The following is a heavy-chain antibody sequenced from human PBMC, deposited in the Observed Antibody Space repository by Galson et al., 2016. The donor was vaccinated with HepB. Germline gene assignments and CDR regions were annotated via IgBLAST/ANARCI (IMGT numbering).Heavy chain of an antibody. Sequence: SLRLSCAASGFTFSSYGMHWVRQAPGKGLEWVALIWYDGSKKYYADSVKGRFTISRDNSKNTLYLQMNSLRAEDTGVYYCARERIAVAGPHYYFYAMDVWGQGTTVTVSS. CDR2: IWYDGSKK. CDR3: ARERIAVAGPHYYFYAMDV. CDR1: GFTFSSYG. V-gene: IGHV3-33*01. D-gene: IGHD6-19*01. J-gene: IGHJ6*02.